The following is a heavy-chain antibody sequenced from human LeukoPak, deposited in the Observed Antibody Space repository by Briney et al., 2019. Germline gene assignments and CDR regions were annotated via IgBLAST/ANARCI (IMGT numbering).Heavy chain of an antibody. CDR2: INPDSGGT. Sequence: GASVKVSCKASGYTFTGYYMHWVRQAPGQGLEWMGWINPDSGGTNYAQKFQGRVTMTTDTSTSTAYMELRSLRSDDTAVYYCAKYAEGAFDIWGQGTMVTVSS. V-gene: IGHV1-2*02. J-gene: IGHJ3*02. CDR3: AKYAEGAFDI. D-gene: IGHD2-2*01. CDR1: GYTFTGYY.